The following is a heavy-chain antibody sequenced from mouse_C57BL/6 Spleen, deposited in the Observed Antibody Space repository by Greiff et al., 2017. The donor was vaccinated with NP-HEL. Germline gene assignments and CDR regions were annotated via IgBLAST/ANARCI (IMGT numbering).Heavy chain of an antibody. V-gene: IGHV5-16*01. CDR2: INYDGSST. Sequence: EVKLVESEGGLVQPGSSMKLSCTASGFTFSDYYMAWVRQVPEKGLEWVANINYDGSSTYYLDSLKSRFIISRDNAKNILYLQMSSLKSEDTATYYCARVDTTVVFDYWGQGTTLTVSS. D-gene: IGHD1-1*01. CDR3: ARVDTTVVFDY. J-gene: IGHJ2*01. CDR1: GFTFSDYY.